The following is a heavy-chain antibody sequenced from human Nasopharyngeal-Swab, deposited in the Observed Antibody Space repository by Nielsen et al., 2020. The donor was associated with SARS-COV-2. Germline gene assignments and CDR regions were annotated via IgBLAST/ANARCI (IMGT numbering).Heavy chain of an antibody. J-gene: IGHJ3*02. CDR3: ASRYGSGWGAFDI. CDR2: IYHSGST. D-gene: IGHD6-19*01. V-gene: IGHV4-4*02. CDR1: GGSISSSNW. Sequence: SETLSLTCAVSGGSISSSNWWSWVRQPPGKGLEWIGEIYHSGSTNYNPSLKSRVTISVDKSKNQFSLKLSSVTAADTAVYYCASRYGSGWGAFDIWGQGTMVTVSS.